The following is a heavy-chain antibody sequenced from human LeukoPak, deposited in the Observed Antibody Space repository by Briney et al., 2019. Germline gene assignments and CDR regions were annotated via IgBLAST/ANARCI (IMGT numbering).Heavy chain of an antibody. J-gene: IGHJ4*02. D-gene: IGHD3-10*01. V-gene: IGHV1-2*02. CDR2: IDPNTGDS. CDR1: EYTFTGYY. Sequence: ASVKVSCKASEYTFTGYYIHWVRQAPGQGLEWMGWIDPNTGDSNYVQKFQGRVTMTRDTSISTAYMELSSLRSEDTAVYYCARAMVRGVIIGVGYWGQGTLVTVSS. CDR3: ARAMVRGVIIGVGY.